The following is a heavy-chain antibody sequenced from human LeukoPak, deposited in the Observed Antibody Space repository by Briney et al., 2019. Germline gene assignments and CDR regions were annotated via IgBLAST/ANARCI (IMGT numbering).Heavy chain of an antibody. CDR1: GYTFTDYY. J-gene: IGHJ4*02. CDR3: AASGGRVTFGY. V-gene: IGHV1-69-2*01. D-gene: IGHD3-16*01. CDR2: VDPEDGET. Sequence: ASVKVSCKVSGYTFTDYYMHWVQQAPGKGLEWMGLVDPEDGETIYAEKFQGRVTITADTSTDTAYMELSSLRSEDTAVYYCAASGGRVTFGYWGQGTLVTVSS.